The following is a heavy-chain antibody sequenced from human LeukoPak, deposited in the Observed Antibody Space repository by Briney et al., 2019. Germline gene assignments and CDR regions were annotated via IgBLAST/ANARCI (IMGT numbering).Heavy chain of an antibody. CDR2: IYHSGST. CDR3: ARGGGYCSGGSCYSLAFDI. J-gene: IGHJ3*02. D-gene: IGHD2-15*01. V-gene: IGHV4-30-2*01. Sequence: PSETLSLTCAVSGGSISSGGYSWSWIRQPPGKGLEWIGYIYHSGSTYYNPSLKSRVTISVDRSKNQFSLKLSSVIAADTAVYYCARGGGYCSGGSCYSLAFDIWGQGTMVTVSS. CDR1: GGSISSGGYS.